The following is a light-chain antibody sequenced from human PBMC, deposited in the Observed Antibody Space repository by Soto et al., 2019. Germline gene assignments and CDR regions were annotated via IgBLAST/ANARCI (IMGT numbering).Light chain of an antibody. Sequence: EIGLTQSPATLSLSPGERGTLSFVAIQSVSNNYLAWYQQKPGQAPRLLIYGASNRATGIPARFSGSGSGTDFTLTISSLEPEDFAVYYCQQYNNWPLTWTFGQGTKVDIK. J-gene: IGKJ1*01. CDR1: QSVSNNY. CDR3: QQYNNWPLTWT. V-gene: IGKV3-11*01. CDR2: GAS.